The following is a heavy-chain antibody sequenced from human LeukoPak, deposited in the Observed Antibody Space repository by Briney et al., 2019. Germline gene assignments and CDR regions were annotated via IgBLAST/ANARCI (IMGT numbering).Heavy chain of an antibody. J-gene: IGHJ4*02. CDR1: GFTFSSYA. V-gene: IGHV3-30*07. CDR2: ISYDGSNK. D-gene: IGHD2-2*01. Sequence: GRSLKLSCAASGFTFSSYAMHWVRQAPGKGLEWVAVISYDGSNKYYADSVKGRFTISRDNSKNTLYLQMNSLRAADTAVYYCAKGNIVVVPAAWYYWGQGTLVTVSS. CDR3: AKGNIVVVPAAWYY.